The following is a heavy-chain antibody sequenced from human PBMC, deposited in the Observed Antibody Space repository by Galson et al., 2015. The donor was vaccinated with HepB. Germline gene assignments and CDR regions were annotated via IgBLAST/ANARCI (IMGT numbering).Heavy chain of an antibody. Sequence: SLRLSCAASGFTFSSYWMSWVRQAPGKGLEWVANIKQDGSEKYYVDSVKGRFTISRDNAKNSLYLQMNSLRAEDTAVYYCARSPGYSSGYYFDYWGQGTLVTVSS. CDR3: ARSPGYSSGYYFDY. CDR1: GFTFSSYW. J-gene: IGHJ4*02. CDR2: IKQDGSEK. D-gene: IGHD6-19*01. V-gene: IGHV3-7*03.